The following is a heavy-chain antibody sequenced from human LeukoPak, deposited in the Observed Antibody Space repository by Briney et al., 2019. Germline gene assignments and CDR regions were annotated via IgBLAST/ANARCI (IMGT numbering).Heavy chain of an antibody. CDR3: ARAQTPGATLVDY. Sequence: SETLSLTCTVSGGSMSSYYWTWIRQPPGKGLEWIGYIYYSGSTHYNPSLKSRVTISVDTSKNQFSLKLSSVTTADTAVYYCARAQTPGATLVDYWGQGTLVTVSS. CDR1: GGSMSSYY. CDR2: IYYSGST. D-gene: IGHD1-26*01. J-gene: IGHJ4*02. V-gene: IGHV4-59*01.